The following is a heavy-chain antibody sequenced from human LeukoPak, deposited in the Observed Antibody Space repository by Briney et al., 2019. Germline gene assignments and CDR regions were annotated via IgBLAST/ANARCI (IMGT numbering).Heavy chain of an antibody. V-gene: IGHV3-53*01. CDR1: GFTVSSNY. J-gene: IGHJ4*02. Sequence: GGSLRLSCAASGFTVSSNYMSWVRQAPGKGLEWVSIIYSGGSTYYADSVKGRFTISRDISKNALFLQMNSLRAEDTAVYYCARGYSYGYFDYWGKGTLVTVSS. CDR3: ARGYSYGYFDY. D-gene: IGHD5-18*01. CDR2: IYSGGST.